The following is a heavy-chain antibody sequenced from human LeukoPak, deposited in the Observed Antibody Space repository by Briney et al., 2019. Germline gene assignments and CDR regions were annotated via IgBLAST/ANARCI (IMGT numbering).Heavy chain of an antibody. D-gene: IGHD3-9*01. CDR3: ARHPSYYDILTGYHYYYGMDV. V-gene: IGHV5-51*01. Sequence: GESLKISCKGSGYSFTSYWIGWVRQMPGKGLEWIGIIYPGDSDTRYSPSFQGQVTISADKSISTAYLQWSSLKASDTAMYYCARHPSYYDILTGYHYYYGMDVWGKGTTVTVSS. CDR1: GYSFTSYW. CDR2: IYPGDSDT. J-gene: IGHJ6*04.